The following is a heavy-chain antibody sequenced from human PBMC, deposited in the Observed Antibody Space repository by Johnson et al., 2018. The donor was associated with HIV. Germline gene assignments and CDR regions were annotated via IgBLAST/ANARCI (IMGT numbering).Heavy chain of an antibody. V-gene: IGHV3-30*18. CDR1: GFTFSSYG. D-gene: IGHD5-24*01. CDR2: ISYDGSNK. CDR3: AKEKNGYHWTFDI. Sequence: QVQLVESGGGVVQPGRSLRLSCAASGFTFSSYGMHWVRQAPGKGLEWVAVISYDGSNKYYADSVKGRFTISRDNSKNTLYLQMNSLRAEDTAVYYCAKEKNGYHWTFDIRGQGTMVTVSS. J-gene: IGHJ3*02.